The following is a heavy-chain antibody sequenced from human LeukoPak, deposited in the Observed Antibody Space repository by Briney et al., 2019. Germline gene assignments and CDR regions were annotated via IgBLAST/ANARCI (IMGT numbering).Heavy chain of an antibody. J-gene: IGHJ4*02. CDR2: ISSNGGST. Sequence: GGSLRLSCAASGFTFSTYAMHWVRQAPGKGLGFVSGISSNGGSTYYATSAKGRFTISRDNSKNTLNLQMGSLRAEDMAVYYCARGVMSTAMVTKGFDCWGQGTLVTVSS. CDR3: ARGVMSTAMVTKGFDC. V-gene: IGHV3-64*01. D-gene: IGHD5-18*01. CDR1: GFTFSTYA.